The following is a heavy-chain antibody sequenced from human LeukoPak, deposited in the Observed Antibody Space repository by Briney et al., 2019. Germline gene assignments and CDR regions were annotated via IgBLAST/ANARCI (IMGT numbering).Heavy chain of an antibody. D-gene: IGHD5-18*01. Sequence: ASVKVSCKASGYTFTSYGMSWVRQAPGQPREWLGWISAYNGNTNYAQKLQGRVTMTKDTSTSTAYMELRSLKSDDTAVYYCSRVLGYSYGYTLRSLVFSREYACDPWGQGTLVTVSS. CDR3: SRVLGYSYGYTLRSLVFSREYACDP. V-gene: IGHV1-18*01. CDR1: GYTFTSYG. J-gene: IGHJ5*02. CDR2: ISAYNGNT.